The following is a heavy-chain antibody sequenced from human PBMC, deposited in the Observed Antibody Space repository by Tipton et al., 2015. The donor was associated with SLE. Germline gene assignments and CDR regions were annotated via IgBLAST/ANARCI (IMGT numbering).Heavy chain of an antibody. CDR3: ARQWAGIAAVGRFGP. CDR2: INHSGST. V-gene: IGHV4-34*01. Sequence: TLSLTCAVYGGSFSGYYWSWIRQPPGKGLEWIGEINHSGSTNYNPSLKSRVTISVDTSKNQFSLKLSSVTAADTAVYYCARQWAGIAAVGRFGPWGQGTLVTVSS. CDR1: GGSFSGYY. D-gene: IGHD6-13*01. J-gene: IGHJ5*02.